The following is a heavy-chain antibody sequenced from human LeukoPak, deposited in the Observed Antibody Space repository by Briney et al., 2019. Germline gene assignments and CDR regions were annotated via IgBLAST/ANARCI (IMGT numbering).Heavy chain of an antibody. Sequence: GASVKVSCKASGYTFTSYDINWVRQATGQGLGWMGWMNPNSGNTGYAQKFQGRVTMTRNTSISTAYMELSSLRSEDTAVYYCARSGYSGYDPYYYYGMDVWGQGTTVTVSS. J-gene: IGHJ6*02. CDR1: GYTFTSYD. CDR3: ARSGYSGYDPYYYYGMDV. D-gene: IGHD5-12*01. CDR2: MNPNSGNT. V-gene: IGHV1-8*01.